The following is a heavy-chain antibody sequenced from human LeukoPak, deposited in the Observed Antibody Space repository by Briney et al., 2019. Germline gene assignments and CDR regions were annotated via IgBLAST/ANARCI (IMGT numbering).Heavy chain of an antibody. CDR2: IFSGGST. V-gene: IGHV3-66*01. D-gene: IGHD2-8*01. J-gene: IGHJ4*02. CDR1: GFTVSNNY. Sequence: GGSLRLCCAASGFTVSNNYMSWVRQAPGKGLEWISVIFSGGSTNYADSVKGRLTISRDNSKNTLYLQMNSLRAEDTAVYYCARGGATRYCTNGVCHYFDYWGQGTLVTVSS. CDR3: ARGGATRYCTNGVCHYFDY.